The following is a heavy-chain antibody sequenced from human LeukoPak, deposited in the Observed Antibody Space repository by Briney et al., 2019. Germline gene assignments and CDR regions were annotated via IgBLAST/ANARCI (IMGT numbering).Heavy chain of an antibody. CDR1: GFTFSSYS. D-gene: IGHD1-26*01. CDR3: ARDSFGGSYPNWFDP. Sequence: PGGSLRLSCAASGFTFSSYSMNWVRQAPGKGLEWVSSISSSSSYIYYADSVKGRFTISRDNAKNSLYLQMNSLRAEDTAVYYCARDSFGGSYPNWFDPWGRGTLVTVSS. J-gene: IGHJ5*02. V-gene: IGHV3-21*01. CDR2: ISSSSSYI.